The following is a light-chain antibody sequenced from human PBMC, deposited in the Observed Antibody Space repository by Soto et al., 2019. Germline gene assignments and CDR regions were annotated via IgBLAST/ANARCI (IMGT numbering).Light chain of an antibody. CDR2: EGS. CDR1: NRDVGSYNL. V-gene: IGLV2-23*01. J-gene: IGLJ3*02. Sequence: QSALTQPASVSGSPGQSITIACTGTNRDVGSYNLVSWYQQHPGKAPKLMIYEGSKRPTGVSNRFSGSKSANTASLTISGLQPEDEAEYYCCSYGVRSTYVFGGGTKLTVL. CDR3: CSYGVRSTYV.